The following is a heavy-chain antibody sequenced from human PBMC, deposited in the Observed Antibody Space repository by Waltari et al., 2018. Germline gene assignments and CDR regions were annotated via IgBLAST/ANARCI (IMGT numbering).Heavy chain of an antibody. V-gene: IGHV3-21*01. CDR2: ISSSSSYI. J-gene: IGHJ4*02. D-gene: IGHD1-26*01. Sequence: EVQLVESGGGLVKPGGSLRLSCAASGFTFSSHSMTWVLQAPGKGLEWVSSISSSSSYIYYADSVKGRFTISRDNAKNSLYLQMNSLRAEDTAVYYCARSVIVGATSQPDYWGQGTLVTVSS. CDR3: ARSVIVGATSQPDY. CDR1: GFTFSSHS.